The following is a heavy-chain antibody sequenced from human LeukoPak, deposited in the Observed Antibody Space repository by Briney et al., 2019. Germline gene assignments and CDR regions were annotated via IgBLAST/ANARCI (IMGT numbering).Heavy chain of an antibody. D-gene: IGHD6-19*01. CDR2: INPSGGST. V-gene: IGHV1-46*01. Sequence: ASVKVSCKASGYTFTSYYMHWVRQAPGQGLEWMGIINPSGGSTSYAQKFQGRVTMTRDTSTSTVYMELSSLRSEDTAVYYCARECIAVADESSWFDYWGQGTLVTVSS. CDR1: GYTFTSYY. CDR3: ARECIAVADESSWFDY. J-gene: IGHJ4*02.